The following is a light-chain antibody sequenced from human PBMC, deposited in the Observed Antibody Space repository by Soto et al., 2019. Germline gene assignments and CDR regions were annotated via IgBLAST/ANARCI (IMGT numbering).Light chain of an antibody. CDR3: CSYAGSSTLV. V-gene: IGLV2-23*02. Sequence: QSVLTQPASVSGSPGQSITISCTGTSSDVGSYNLVSWYQQHPGKAPKLMIYEVSKRPSGVSYRFSGSTSGNTASLTISGLQAEDEADYYCCSYAGSSTLVFGGGTKLTVL. CDR2: EVS. CDR1: SSDVGSYNL. J-gene: IGLJ2*01.